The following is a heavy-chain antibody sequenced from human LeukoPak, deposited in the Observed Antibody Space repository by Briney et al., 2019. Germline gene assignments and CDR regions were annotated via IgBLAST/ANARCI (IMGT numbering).Heavy chain of an antibody. Sequence: GGSLRLSCAASGFTFSSYAMHGVRQAPGKGLEGVAVISYDGSNKYYADSVKGRFTISRDNSKNTLYLQMNSLRAEDTAVYYCARDRDGYNYLLLDYWGQGTLVTVSS. V-gene: IGHV3-30-3*01. J-gene: IGHJ4*02. CDR3: ARDRDGYNYLLLDY. CDR1: GFTFSSYA. CDR2: ISYDGSNK. D-gene: IGHD5-12*01.